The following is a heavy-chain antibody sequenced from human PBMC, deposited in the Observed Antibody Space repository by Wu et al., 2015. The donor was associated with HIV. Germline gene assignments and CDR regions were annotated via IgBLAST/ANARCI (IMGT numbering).Heavy chain of an antibody. CDR3: ATDLIVVATMGNDAFDI. V-gene: IGHV1-24*01. J-gene: IGHJ3*02. CDR2: FDPEDGET. D-gene: IGHD5-12*01. CDR1: GYTLTELS. Sequence: ASVKVSCKVSGYTLTELSMHWVRQAPGKGLEWMGGFDPEDGETIYAQKFQGRVTMTEDTSTDTAYMELSSLRSEDTAVYYCATDLIVVATMGNDAFDIWGQGTMVTVSS.